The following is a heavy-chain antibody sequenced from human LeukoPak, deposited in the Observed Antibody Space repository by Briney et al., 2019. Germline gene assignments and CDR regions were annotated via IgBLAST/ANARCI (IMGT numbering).Heavy chain of an antibody. Sequence: ASVKVSCKASGYTFTRYGISWVRQAPGEGLEWMGWNSAYNGNTNYAQNLQGRVTMTTDTSTSTAYMELRSLRSDDTAVYYCARVRGIAAAVGRIDYWGQGTLVTVSS. V-gene: IGHV1-18*01. J-gene: IGHJ4*02. D-gene: IGHD6-13*01. CDR3: ARVRGIAAAVGRIDY. CDR1: GYTFTRYG. CDR2: NSAYNGNT.